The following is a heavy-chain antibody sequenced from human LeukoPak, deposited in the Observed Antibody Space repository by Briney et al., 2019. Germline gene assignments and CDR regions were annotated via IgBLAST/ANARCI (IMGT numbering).Heavy chain of an antibody. J-gene: IGHJ4*02. CDR3: AKIAVPDTPLSDY. D-gene: IGHD6-19*01. CDR1: RFSFSTYA. CDR2: ISGDGDST. Sequence: GGSLRLSCSASRFSFSTYAMSWVRQAPGKGLEWVSLISGDGDSTYYADSVKGRFTISRDNSKNSLYLQMNSLRTEDTALYYCAKIAVPDTPLSDYWGQGTLVTVSS. V-gene: IGHV3-43*02.